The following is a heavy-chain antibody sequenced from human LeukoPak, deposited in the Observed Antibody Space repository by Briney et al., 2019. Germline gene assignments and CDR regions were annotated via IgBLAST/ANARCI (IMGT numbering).Heavy chain of an antibody. CDR3: ARERQLVHDY. CDR1: GFTFSSYG. Sequence: GESLKISCAASGFTFSSYGMHWVRQAPGKGLEWVAVIWHDGSNKYYADSVKGRFTISRDNSKNTLYLQMNSLRGEDTALYYCARERQLVHDYWGQGTLVTVSS. CDR2: IWHDGSNK. V-gene: IGHV3-33*01. J-gene: IGHJ4*02. D-gene: IGHD6-13*01.